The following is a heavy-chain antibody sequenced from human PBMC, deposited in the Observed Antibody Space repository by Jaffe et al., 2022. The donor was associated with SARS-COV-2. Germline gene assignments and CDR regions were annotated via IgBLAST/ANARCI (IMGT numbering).Heavy chain of an antibody. CDR3: ARDNGFCDASNCYPLAMDV. CDR2: IIAGNGNS. J-gene: IGHJ6*02. Sequence: QVHLVQSGPEVKKPGASVWVSCKASGYTFTDNAIHWVRQAPGQRPEWMGWIIAGNGNSKYSQKFQGRVTFTRDTSASTAYMELSSLRSEDSAVYYCARDNGFCDASNCYPLAMDVWGQGTTVTVSS. D-gene: IGHD7-27*01. V-gene: IGHV1-3*01. CDR1: GYTFTDNA.